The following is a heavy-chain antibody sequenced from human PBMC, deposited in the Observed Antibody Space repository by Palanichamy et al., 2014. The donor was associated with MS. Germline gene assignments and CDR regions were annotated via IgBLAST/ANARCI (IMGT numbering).Heavy chain of an antibody. CDR1: EFNVSSCG. CDR3: ARSVDVGHHENNWLDP. CDR2: IPDDGSRK. V-gene: IGHV3-30*03. Sequence: QVQLVESGGGVVQPGTSLRLSCAASEFNVSSCGFHWVRQAPGKGLEWVAFIPDDGSRKYYADSVKGRFTISRDNSKNTVYLQMSSLRDDDTAVYCCARSVDVGHHENNWLDPWGRGTLVTVSS. J-gene: IGHJ5*02.